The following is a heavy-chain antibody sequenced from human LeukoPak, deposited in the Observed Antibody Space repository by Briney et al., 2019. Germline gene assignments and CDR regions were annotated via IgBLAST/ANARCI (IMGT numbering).Heavy chain of an antibody. J-gene: IGHJ6*02. CDR3: ARSHQLLGYGMDV. D-gene: IGHD2-2*01. Sequence: GGSLRLSCAASGFTFSSYGMHWVRQAPGKGLEWVAVIWYDGSNKHYADSVKGRFTISRDNAKNSLYLQMNSLRAEDTAVYYCARSHQLLGYGMDVWGQGTTVTVSS. CDR1: GFTFSSYG. V-gene: IGHV3-33*01. CDR2: IWYDGSNK.